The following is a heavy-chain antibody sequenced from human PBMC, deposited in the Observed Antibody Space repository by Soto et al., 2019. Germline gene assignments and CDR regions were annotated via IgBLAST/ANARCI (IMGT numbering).Heavy chain of an antibody. V-gene: IGHV3-33*08. CDR1: GLICSGHG. Sequence: PVGSLRLSCAASGLICSGHGMHWVRQAPGKGLQWVAVIRYDGSNIYYADSVKGRFTISRDNSKNTLYLQMNSLRAEDTAVYYCARDGVGATTFFGYFDYWGQGALVTVSS. D-gene: IGHD1-26*01. CDR2: IRYDGSNI. CDR3: ARDGVGATTFFGYFDY. J-gene: IGHJ4*02.